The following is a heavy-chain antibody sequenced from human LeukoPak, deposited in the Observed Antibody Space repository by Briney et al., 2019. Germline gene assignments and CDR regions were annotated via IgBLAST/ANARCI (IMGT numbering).Heavy chain of an antibody. J-gene: IGHJ4*02. CDR2: IKQDGSEK. D-gene: IGHD2-2*01. CDR1: GFTFSSYA. V-gene: IGHV3-7*01. Sequence: GGSLRLSCAASGFTFSSYAMSWVRQAPGKGLEWVANIKQDGSEKYYVDSVKGRFTISRDNAKNSLYLQMNSLRAEDTAVYYCARGQYLSGLKVPAAKRLDYWGQGTLVTVSS. CDR3: ARGQYLSGLKVPAAKRLDY.